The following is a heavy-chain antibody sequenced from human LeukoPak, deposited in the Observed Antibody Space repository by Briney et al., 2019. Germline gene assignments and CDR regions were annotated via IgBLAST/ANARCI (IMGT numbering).Heavy chain of an antibody. Sequence: PGGSLRLSYAASGFIFDERAMHWVRQAPGKGLEWVSAINWNSVNIGYADSVKGRFIISRDNAKNSLYLQMNSLRAEDTALCYCAKDIGIGDGYNKAFDYWGQGTLVTVSS. V-gene: IGHV3-9*01. CDR1: GFIFDERA. D-gene: IGHD5-24*01. J-gene: IGHJ4*02. CDR2: INWNSVNI. CDR3: AKDIGIGDGYNKAFDY.